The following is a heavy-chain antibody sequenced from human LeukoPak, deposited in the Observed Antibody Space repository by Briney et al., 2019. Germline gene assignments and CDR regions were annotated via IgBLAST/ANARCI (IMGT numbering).Heavy chain of an antibody. Sequence: GTLSLTCAVSGDSISSNNNWNWVRQPPGKGPEWVANINLDGSQKYYVDSVKGRFTISRDNAENSLYLQMNSLRAEGTALYYCARKRPNYFDYWGQGTLVTVSS. J-gene: IGHJ4*02. CDR3: ARKRPNYFDY. CDR2: INLDGSQK. V-gene: IGHV3-7*01. CDR1: GDSISSNN.